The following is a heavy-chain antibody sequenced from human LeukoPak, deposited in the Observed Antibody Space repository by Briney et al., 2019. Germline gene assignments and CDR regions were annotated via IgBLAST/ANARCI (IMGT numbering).Heavy chain of an antibody. J-gene: IGHJ4*02. CDR2: FDPERGEM. V-gene: IGHV1-24*01. D-gene: IGHD1-26*01. CDR1: GDTLTELS. CDR3: ARLGARVDY. Sequence: ASVKVSCKVSGDTLTELSTHWVRQAPGKGLEWMGGFDPERGEMIYAQKLQGRVTMTEDRSTDTAYMELSSLRSEDTAVYYCARLGARVDYWGQGTLVTVPS.